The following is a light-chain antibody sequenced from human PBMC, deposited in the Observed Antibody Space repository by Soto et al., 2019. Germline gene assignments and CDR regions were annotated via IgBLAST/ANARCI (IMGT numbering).Light chain of an antibody. V-gene: IGLV1-44*01. J-gene: IGLJ1*01. CDR3: AAWDDSLNGPV. CDR1: SSNIGSNT. CDR2: SNN. Sequence: QSVLTQPPSASGTPGQRVTISCSGSSSNIGSNTVNWYQQLPGTAPNLLIYSNNQRLSGVPDRFSGSKSGTSASLAISGLQSEDEADYYCAAWDDSLNGPVFGTGTKVTVL.